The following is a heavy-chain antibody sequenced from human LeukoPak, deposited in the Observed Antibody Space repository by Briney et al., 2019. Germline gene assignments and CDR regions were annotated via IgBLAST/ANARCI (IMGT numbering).Heavy chain of an antibody. Sequence: SETLSLTCTVSGGSISSYYWSWIRQPPGKGLEWIGYIYYSESTNYNPSLKSRVTISVDTSKNQFSLKLSSVTAADTAVYYCAREFAVTTAYYYGVDVWGQGITVTVSS. D-gene: IGHD4-17*01. CDR2: IYYSEST. CDR3: AREFAVTTAYYYGVDV. J-gene: IGHJ6*02. V-gene: IGHV4-59*01. CDR1: GGSISSYY.